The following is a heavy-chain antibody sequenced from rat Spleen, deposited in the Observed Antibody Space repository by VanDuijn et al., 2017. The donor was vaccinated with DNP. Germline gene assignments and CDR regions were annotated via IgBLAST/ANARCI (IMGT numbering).Heavy chain of an antibody. V-gene: IGHV5-22*01. J-gene: IGHJ2*01. CDR3: ARQVTIAAYH. D-gene: IGHD1-2*01. Sequence: EVQLVESGGGLVQPGRSLKLSCVASGFTFSAYYMAWVRQAPAKGLEWVASISYEGRTTYYGDSVKGRFTISRDNAKSTLYLQMNSLRSEDTATYYCARQVTIAAYHWGQGVMVTVSS. CDR1: GFTFSAYY. CDR2: ISYEGRTT.